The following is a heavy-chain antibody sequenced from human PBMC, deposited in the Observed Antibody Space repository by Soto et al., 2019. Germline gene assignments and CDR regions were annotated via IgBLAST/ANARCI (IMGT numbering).Heavy chain of an antibody. D-gene: IGHD2-2*01. CDR3: ARDSKGYCSSSCCFDP. CDR1: GYTFTSYA. CDR2: INAGNGNT. J-gene: IGHJ5*02. V-gene: IGHV1-3*01. Sequence: GASVKVSCKASGYTFTSYAMHWVRQAPGQRLEWMGWINAGNGNTKYSQKFQGRVTITRDTSASTAYMELSSLRSEDTAVYYCARDSKGYCSSSCCFDPWGQGTLVTVSS.